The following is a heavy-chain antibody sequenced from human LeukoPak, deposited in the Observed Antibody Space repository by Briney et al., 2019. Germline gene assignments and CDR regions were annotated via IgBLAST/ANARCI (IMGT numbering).Heavy chain of an antibody. CDR3: ARSYCGGDCYSVSDAFDI. J-gene: IGHJ3*02. Sequence: GASVNVSCKASGYTFTSYYMHWVRQAPGQGLEWMGIINPSGGSTSYAQKFQGRVTMTRDTSTSTVYMELSSLRSEDTAVYYCARSYCGGDCYSVSDAFDIWGQGTMVTVSS. CDR2: INPSGGST. V-gene: IGHV1-46*01. D-gene: IGHD2-21*02. CDR1: GYTFTSYY.